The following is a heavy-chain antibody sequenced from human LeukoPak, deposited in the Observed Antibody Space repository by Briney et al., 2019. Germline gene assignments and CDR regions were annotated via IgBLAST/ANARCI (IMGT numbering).Heavy chain of an antibody. J-gene: IGHJ4*02. CDR1: GGTFSSYA. CDR3: ATAAGDSSGYPYFDY. CDR2: IIPIFGTA. V-gene: IGHV1-69*13. D-gene: IGHD3-22*01. Sequence: ASVKVSCKASGGTFSSYAISWVRQAPGQGLEWMGGIIPIFGTANYAQKFQGRVTITADESTSTAYMELSSLRSEDTAVYYCATAAGDSSGYPYFDYWGQGTLVTVSS.